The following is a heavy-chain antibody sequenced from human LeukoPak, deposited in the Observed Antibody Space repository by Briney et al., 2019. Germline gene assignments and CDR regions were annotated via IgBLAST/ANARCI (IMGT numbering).Heavy chain of an antibody. CDR3: AKDRAMIAVVITTGGFDY. CDR1: GFTFSSYG. CDR2: IRYDGSNK. V-gene: IGHV3-30*02. D-gene: IGHD3-22*01. J-gene: IGHJ4*02. Sequence: GSLRLSCAASGFTFSSYGMHWVRQAPGKGLEWVAFIRYDGSNKYYADSVKGRFTISRDNSKNTLYLQMNSLRAEDTAVYYCAKDRAMIAVVITTGGFDYWGQGTLVTVSS.